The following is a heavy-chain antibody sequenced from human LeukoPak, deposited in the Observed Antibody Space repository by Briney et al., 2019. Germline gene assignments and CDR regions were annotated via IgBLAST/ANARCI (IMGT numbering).Heavy chain of an antibody. Sequence: GGSLRLSCTASGFTFTTYWMAWVRQAPGKGLEWVSAISGSGGSTYYADSVKGRFTISRDNSKNTLYLQMNSLRAEDTAVYYCAKILGGSYFVEGFDYWGQGTLVTVSS. CDR3: AKILGGSYFVEGFDY. CDR2: ISGSGGST. CDR1: GFTFTTYW. D-gene: IGHD1-26*01. J-gene: IGHJ4*02. V-gene: IGHV3-23*01.